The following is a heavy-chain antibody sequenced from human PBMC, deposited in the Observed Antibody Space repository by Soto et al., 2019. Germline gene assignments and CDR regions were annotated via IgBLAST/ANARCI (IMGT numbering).Heavy chain of an antibody. CDR3: ARQVHLRYFDWLYSHGMDV. CDR2: INHSGST. J-gene: IGHJ6*02. CDR1: GGSFIGYY. D-gene: IGHD3-9*01. Sequence: PSETLSLTCAVYGGSFIGYYCIFIRHPPWKWLEWIGEINHSGSTNYNPSLKSRVTISVDTSKNQFSLKLSSVTAADTAVYYCARQVHLRYFDWLYSHGMDVWGQGTTVTVSS. V-gene: IGHV4-34*01.